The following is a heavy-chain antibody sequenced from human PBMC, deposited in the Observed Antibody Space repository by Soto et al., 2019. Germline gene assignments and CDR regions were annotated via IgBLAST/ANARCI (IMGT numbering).Heavy chain of an antibody. CDR1: GFTFSSYW. CDR3: AKGRSYYYYYGVDV. J-gene: IGHJ6*02. Sequence: GGSLRLSCAASGFTFSSYWMHWVRQAPGKGLEWVSDIIDSGGSTYYADSVKGRSTISRDNSKSTLYLQMNSLRAEDTALYYCAKGRSYYYYYGVDVWGQGTTVTVSS. CDR2: IIDSGGST. V-gene: IGHV3-23*01.